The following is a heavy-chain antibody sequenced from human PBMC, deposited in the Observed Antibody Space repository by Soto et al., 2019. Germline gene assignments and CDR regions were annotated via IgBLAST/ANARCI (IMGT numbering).Heavy chain of an antibody. CDR3: AASLFYYGMDV. CDR1: GYTFTNYW. CDR2: IYPGDSDT. Sequence: GESLKISCKGSGYTFTNYWIGWVRQMPGKGLEWMGIIYPGDSDTKYNPSFQGQVTISAAKSITTTYLQWSSLKASDTAIYYCAASLFYYGMDVWGQGTTVTVSS. J-gene: IGHJ6*02. V-gene: IGHV5-51*01.